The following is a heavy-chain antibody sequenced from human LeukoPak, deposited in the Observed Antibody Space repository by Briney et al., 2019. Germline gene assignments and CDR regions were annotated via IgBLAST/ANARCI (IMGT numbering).Heavy chain of an antibody. D-gene: IGHD3-3*01. Sequence: ASVKVSCKASGYTFTSCGISWVRQAPGQGLEWMGWISAYNGNTNYAQKLQGRVTMTTDTSTSTAYMELSSLRSEDTAVYYCARELGGPGQNWFDPWGQGTLVTVSS. CDR3: ARELGGPGQNWFDP. CDR2: ISAYNGNT. J-gene: IGHJ5*02. V-gene: IGHV1-18*01. CDR1: GYTFTSCG.